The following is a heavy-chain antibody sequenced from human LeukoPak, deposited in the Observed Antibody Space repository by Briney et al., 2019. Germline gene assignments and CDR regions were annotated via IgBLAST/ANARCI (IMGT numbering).Heavy chain of an antibody. CDR2: IWYDGSNK. CDR1: GFTFSSYG. V-gene: IGHV3-33*01. Sequence: GGSLRLSCAASGFTFSSYGMHWVRQAPGKGLEWVAVIWYDGSNKYYADSVKGRFTISRDNSRNTLYLQMNSLRVEDTAVYYCARDLSRGDIVGVPSALFDYWGQGTLVTVSS. J-gene: IGHJ4*02. CDR3: ARDLSRGDIVGVPSALFDY. D-gene: IGHD2-2*01.